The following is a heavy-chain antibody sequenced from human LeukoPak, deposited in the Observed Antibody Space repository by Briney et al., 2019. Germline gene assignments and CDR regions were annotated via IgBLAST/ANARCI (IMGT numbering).Heavy chain of an antibody. D-gene: IGHD2-15*01. CDR1: GGSFSGYY. CDR2: INHSGST. J-gene: IGHJ3*02. Sequence: SETLSLTCAVYGGSFSGYYWSWIRQPPGKGLEWIGEINHSGSTNYNPSLKSRVTISVDTSKNQFSLKLSSVTAADTAVYYCARESSGGNGAFDIWGQGTMVTVS. V-gene: IGHV4-34*01. CDR3: ARESSGGNGAFDI.